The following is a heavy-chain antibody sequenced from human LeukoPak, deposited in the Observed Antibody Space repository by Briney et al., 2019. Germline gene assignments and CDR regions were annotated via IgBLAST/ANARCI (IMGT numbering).Heavy chain of an antibody. D-gene: IGHD5-18*01. Sequence: PSETLSLTCTVSGCSISSSSYYWGWIRQPPGKGLEWIGSIYYSGSTYYNPSLKSRVTISVDTSKNQFSLKLSSVTAADTAVYYCARRKLWAFDYWGQGTLVTVSS. V-gene: IGHV4-39*01. CDR3: ARRKLWAFDY. CDR2: IYYSGST. CDR1: GCSISSSSYY. J-gene: IGHJ4*02.